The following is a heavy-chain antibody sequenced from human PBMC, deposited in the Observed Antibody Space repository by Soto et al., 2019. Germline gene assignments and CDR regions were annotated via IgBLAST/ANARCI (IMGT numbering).Heavy chain of an antibody. Sequence: GGSLRLSCAASGFTFSSYWMHWVRQAPGKGLVWVSRINSDGSSTSYADSVKGRFTISRDNAKNTLYLQMNSLRAEDTAVYYCARCIAGAGNPLPDYWGQGTLVTVSS. D-gene: IGHD6-13*01. CDR2: INSDGSST. J-gene: IGHJ4*02. CDR1: GFTFSSYW. CDR3: ARCIAGAGNPLPDY. V-gene: IGHV3-74*01.